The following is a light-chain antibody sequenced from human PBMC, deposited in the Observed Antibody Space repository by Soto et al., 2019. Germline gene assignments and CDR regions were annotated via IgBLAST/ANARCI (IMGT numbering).Light chain of an antibody. J-gene: IGLJ1*01. V-gene: IGLV2-14*01. CDR1: SSDIGTYDH. CDR3: SSYTSSITLFV. Sequence: QSVLTQPASVSGSPGQSITISCSGTSSDIGTYDHVAWFQQFPGKTPKLVIYSVSDRPSGVSYRFSGSKSGNTASLTISGLRAEDAADYYCSSYTSSITLFVFGSGTKATVL. CDR2: SVS.